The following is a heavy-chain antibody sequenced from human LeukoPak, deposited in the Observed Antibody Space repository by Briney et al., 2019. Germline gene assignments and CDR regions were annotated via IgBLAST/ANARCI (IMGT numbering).Heavy chain of an antibody. D-gene: IGHD2-15*01. CDR2: ISCYDGNT. V-gene: IGHV1-18*01. J-gene: IGHJ4*02. CDR3: ARERGGVGFKGDY. Sequence: GASVKVSCKASGYTFTNYGISQVRQAPGQGPEWMGWISCYDGNTKYAQRLQGRVTLTTDTSTRIVYMELTSLRSDDTAVYYCARERGGVGFKGDYWGQGTLLTVSP. CDR1: GYTFTNYG.